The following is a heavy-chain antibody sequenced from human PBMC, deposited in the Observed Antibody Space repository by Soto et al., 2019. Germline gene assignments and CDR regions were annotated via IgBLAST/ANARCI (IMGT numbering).Heavy chain of an antibody. J-gene: IGHJ4*02. Sequence: QVQLVESGGGVVQPGGSLRLSCAASGFTFRSYGLHWVRQAPAKGLEWVAVILYDGFNKYYADSAKGRFTISRDNSKNTVFLQMNSLTPEDTAVYYCARDGEEFGDYVSHHYFDSWGQGALVTVSS. D-gene: IGHD4-17*01. CDR1: GFTFRSYG. V-gene: IGHV3-30-3*01. CDR2: ILYDGFNK. CDR3: ARDGEEFGDYVSHHYFDS.